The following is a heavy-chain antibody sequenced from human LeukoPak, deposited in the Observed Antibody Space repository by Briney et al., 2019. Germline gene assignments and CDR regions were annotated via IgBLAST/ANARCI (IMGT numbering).Heavy chain of an antibody. V-gene: IGHV3-11*01. Sequence: GRSLRISCAASGFTFSDYYMSCIRQAPGKGLEWVSYISSSGSTIYYADSVKGRFTISRDNAKNSLYLQMNSLRAEDTAVYYCARANRYNWTPGHFDYGGQGTLVTVSS. CDR1: GFTFSDYY. CDR3: ARANRYNWTPGHFDY. J-gene: IGHJ4*02. CDR2: ISSSGSTI. D-gene: IGHD1-20*01.